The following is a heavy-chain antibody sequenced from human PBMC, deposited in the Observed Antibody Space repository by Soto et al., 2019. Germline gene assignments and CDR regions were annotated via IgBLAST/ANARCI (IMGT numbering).Heavy chain of an antibody. Sequence: PLRHPCAASGFTFDDYAMHWVRQAPGKGLEWVSGISWNSGSIGYADSVKGRFTISRDNAKNSLYLQMNSLRAEDTALYYCAKGPNYYGSGSYYSYWGQGTLVTVSS. D-gene: IGHD3-10*01. CDR1: GFTFDDYA. CDR2: ISWNSGSI. CDR3: AKGPNYYGSGSYYSY. V-gene: IGHV3-9*01. J-gene: IGHJ4*02.